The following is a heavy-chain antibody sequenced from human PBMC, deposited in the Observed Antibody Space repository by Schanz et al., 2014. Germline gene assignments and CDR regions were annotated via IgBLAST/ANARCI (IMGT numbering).Heavy chain of an antibody. Sequence: QVQLVQSGAEMKTPGASVKISCKASGCTFTTYYMHWVRQAPGQGLEWMGLINPSRGSTSYAQKFRAVVTMTKDTSTTTGYMELSRLRSEDTAVYYCARGTSLRLWTYHPAFDFWGQGTLVTVSS. CDR2: INPSRGST. D-gene: IGHD3-10*01. CDR1: GCTFTTYY. V-gene: IGHV1-46*01. J-gene: IGHJ4*02. CDR3: ARGTSLRLWTYHPAFDF.